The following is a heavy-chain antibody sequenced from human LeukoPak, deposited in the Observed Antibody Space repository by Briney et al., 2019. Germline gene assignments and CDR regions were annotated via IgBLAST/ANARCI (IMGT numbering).Heavy chain of an antibody. J-gene: IGHJ4*02. CDR1: GFTFSNYW. D-gene: IGHD6-13*01. CDR3: ARGYYSSRRFDS. V-gene: IGHV3-74*01. CDR2: VNSDGSTT. Sequence: PGGSLRLSCAASGFTFSNYWMHWVRQAPGKGLVWVSRVNSDGSTTNYADSVKGRFTISRDNAENTLYMRMNSLRPEDTAVYYCARGYYSSRRFDSWGQGTLVTVSS.